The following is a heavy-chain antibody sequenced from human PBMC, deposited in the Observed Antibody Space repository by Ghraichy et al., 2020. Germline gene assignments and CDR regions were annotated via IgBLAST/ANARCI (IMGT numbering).Heavy chain of an antibody. D-gene: IGHD3-9*01. J-gene: IGHJ6*02. CDR2: VNHDGSEK. V-gene: IGHV3-7*01. CDR3: TRESYYVILTGLDV. Sequence: LSLTCAASAFTFSTYSMSRVRQAPGKGLEWVANVNHDGSEKYYLDSVKDRFTISRDNAKNSLYLQMNSLRAEDTAVYFCTRESYYVILTGLDVWVQGTTVTVSS. CDR1: AFTFSTYS.